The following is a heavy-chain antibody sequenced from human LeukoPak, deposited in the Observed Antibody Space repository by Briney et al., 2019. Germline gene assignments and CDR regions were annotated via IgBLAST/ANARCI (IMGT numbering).Heavy chain of an antibody. CDR3: ARGDSSWYHFDY. CDR1: GFTFNNYW. Sequence: GGSLRLSCAASGFTFNNYWMSWVRQAPGKGLEWVSSISSSSSYIYYADSVKGRFTISRDNSKNTLYLQMNSLRAEDTAVYYCARGDSSWYHFDYWGQGTLVTVSS. CDR2: ISSSSSYI. V-gene: IGHV3-21*04. D-gene: IGHD6-13*01. J-gene: IGHJ4*02.